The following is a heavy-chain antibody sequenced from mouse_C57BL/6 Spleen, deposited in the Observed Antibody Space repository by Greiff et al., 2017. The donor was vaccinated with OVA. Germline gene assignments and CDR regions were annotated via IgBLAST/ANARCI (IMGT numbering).Heavy chain of an antibody. CDR2: IYPGSGST. CDR3: AREGEYDVLDY. D-gene: IGHD2-4*01. J-gene: IGHJ2*01. Sequence: QVQLQQPGAELVKPGASVKMSCKASGYTFTSYWITWVKQRPGQGLEWIGDIYPGSGSTNYNEKLKSKATLTVDTSSSTAYMQLSSLTSEDSAVYYCAREGEYDVLDYWGQGTTLTVSS. CDR1: GYTFTSYW. V-gene: IGHV1-55*01.